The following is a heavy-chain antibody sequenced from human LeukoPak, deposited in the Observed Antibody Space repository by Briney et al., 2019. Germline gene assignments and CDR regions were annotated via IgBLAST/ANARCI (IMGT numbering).Heavy chain of an antibody. CDR1: GFTFSSYA. CDR3: AKAPPRDLYYYDSSGYYGDY. CDR2: ISGSGGST. Sequence: PGGSLRLSCAASGFTFSSYAMSWVRQAPGQGLEWVSGISGSGGSTYYADFVKGRFTISRDNSKNTLYLQMNSLRAEDTAVYYCAKAPPRDLYYYDSSGYYGDYWGQGTLVTVSS. D-gene: IGHD3-22*01. J-gene: IGHJ4*02. V-gene: IGHV3-23*01.